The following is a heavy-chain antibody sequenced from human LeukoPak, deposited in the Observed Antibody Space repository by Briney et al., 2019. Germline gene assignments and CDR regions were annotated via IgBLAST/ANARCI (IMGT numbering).Heavy chain of an antibody. V-gene: IGHV4-39*07. CDR3: AREVRWEPFHGDY. CDR2: VYYSGAT. J-gene: IGHJ4*02. Sequence: KASETLSLICTVSGGSISSSSYYWGWIRQPPGKGLEWIGTVYYSGATQYNPSLQSRISISVDTSKNQFSLRLTSVTAADTAMYYCAREVRWEPFHGDYWGQGSLVTVSS. CDR1: GGSISSSSYY. D-gene: IGHD1-26*01.